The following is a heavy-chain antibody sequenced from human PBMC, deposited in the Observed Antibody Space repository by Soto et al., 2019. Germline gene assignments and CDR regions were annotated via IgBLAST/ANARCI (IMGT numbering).Heavy chain of an antibody. J-gene: IGHJ6*02. V-gene: IGHV1-69*01. CDR1: GGTFSSYA. CDR3: ARDVGLYCSSTSCYRGNYYYGMDV. CDR2: IIPIFGTA. D-gene: IGHD2-2*01. Sequence: CKASGGTFSSYAISWVRQAPGQGLGWMGGIIPIFGTANYAQKFQGRVTITADESTSTAYMELSSLRSDDTAVYYCARDVGLYCSSTSCYRGNYYYGMDVWGQGTTVTVSS.